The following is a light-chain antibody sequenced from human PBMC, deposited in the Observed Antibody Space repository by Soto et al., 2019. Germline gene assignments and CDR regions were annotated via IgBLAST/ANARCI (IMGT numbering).Light chain of an antibody. CDR2: DAS. CDR3: HQHGSSPWT. CDR1: QSVSNNY. V-gene: IGKV3D-20*01. J-gene: IGKJ1*01. Sequence: EIVLTQSPATLALSPGDRATLSCGASQSVSNNYLAWYQHKPGLAPRVLIYDASRRATGIPDRFSGSGSGTDFPLTISRLEPEDFAVYYCHQHGSSPWTFGQGTKVETK.